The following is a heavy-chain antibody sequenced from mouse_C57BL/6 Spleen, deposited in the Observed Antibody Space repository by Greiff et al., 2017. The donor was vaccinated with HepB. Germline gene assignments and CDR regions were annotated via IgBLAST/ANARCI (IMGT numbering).Heavy chain of an antibody. V-gene: IGHV1-66*01. J-gene: IGHJ4*01. CDR3: ARWVYYGSSYYAMDY. Sequence: LVESGPELVKPGASVKISCKASGYSFTSYYIHWVKQRPGQGLEWIGWIYPGSGNTKYNEKFKGKATLTADTSSSTAYMQLSSLTSEDSAVYYCARWVYYGSSYYAMDYWGQGTSVTVSS. D-gene: IGHD1-1*01. CDR1: GYSFTSYY. CDR2: IYPGSGNT.